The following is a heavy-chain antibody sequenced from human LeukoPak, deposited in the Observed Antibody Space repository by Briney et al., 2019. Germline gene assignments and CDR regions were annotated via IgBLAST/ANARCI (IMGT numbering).Heavy chain of an antibody. CDR3: ARDFRDSAMIVVVTYAFDI. CDR1: GFTFSSYS. D-gene: IGHD3-22*01. V-gene: IGHV3-21*01. J-gene: IGHJ3*02. Sequence: GSLRLSCAASGFTFSSYSMNWVRQAPGKGLEWVSSISSSSSYIYYADSVKGRFTISRDNAKNSLYLQMNSLRAEDTAVYYCARDFRDSAMIVVVTYAFDIWGQGTMVTVSS. CDR2: ISSSSSYI.